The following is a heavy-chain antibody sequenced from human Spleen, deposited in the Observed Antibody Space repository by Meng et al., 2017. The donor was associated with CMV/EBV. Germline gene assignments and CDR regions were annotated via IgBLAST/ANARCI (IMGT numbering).Heavy chain of an antibody. V-gene: IGHV3-66*02. CDR2: VSFGGGT. CDR1: GFTVNSSF. D-gene: IGHD2-2*01. CDR3: ARGSLSHYAFDC. Sequence: GESLKISCAASGFTVNSSFMTWVRHAPGMGLEWVAIVSFGGGTYYADSVKGRFTISRDDSKNTVSLQMNSLRFEDTAVYYCARGSLSHYAFDCWGQGTLVTVSS. J-gene: IGHJ4*02.